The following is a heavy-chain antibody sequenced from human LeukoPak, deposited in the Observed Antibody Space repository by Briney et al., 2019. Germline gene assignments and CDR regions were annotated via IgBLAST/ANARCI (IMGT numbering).Heavy chain of an antibody. J-gene: IGHJ4*02. D-gene: IGHD3-3*01. Sequence: MSSETLSLTCTVPGGSIYNYHWTRIRQPPGKGLEWIGYFYYGGSTNYTLSLKSRVTISLDTSKTQFSLKLSTVTAADTAVYYCARIRGRFLEWLPSKPYIDYWGQGTLVTVSS. CDR2: FYYGGST. CDR1: GGSIYNYH. V-gene: IGHV4-59*01. CDR3: ARIRGRFLEWLPSKPYIDY.